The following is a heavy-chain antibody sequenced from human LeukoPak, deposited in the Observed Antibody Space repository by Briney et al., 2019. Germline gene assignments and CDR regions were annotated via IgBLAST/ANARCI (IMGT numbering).Heavy chain of an antibody. V-gene: IGHV3-74*01. CDR2: INSDGSST. D-gene: IGHD6-19*01. J-gene: IGHJ6*03. Sequence: PGGSLRLSCAASGFTFSSYWMHWVRQAPGKGLVWVTRINSDGSSTSYADSVKGRFTISRDNAKNTLYLQMNSLRAEDTAVYYCARDSSGWYVSYYYYYMDVWGKGTTVTVSS. CDR3: ARDSSGWYVSYYYYYMDV. CDR1: GFTFSSYW.